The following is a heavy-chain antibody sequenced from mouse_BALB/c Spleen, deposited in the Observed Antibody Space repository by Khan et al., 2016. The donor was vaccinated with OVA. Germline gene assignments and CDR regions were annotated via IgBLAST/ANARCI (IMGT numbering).Heavy chain of an antibody. Sequence: QVQLKQSGPGLVAPSQSLSITCTISGFSLTNYGVHWVRQPPGKGLEWLVVIWSDGSTAYNSALNSRLSISKVNSKSQVFLKMNSLQTDDTAMYYCARQRYYHYYIMDYWGQGTSVTVSS. CDR3: ARQRYYHYYIMDY. CDR2: IWSDGST. CDR1: GFSLTNYG. V-gene: IGHV2-6-1*01. D-gene: IGHD2-1*01. J-gene: IGHJ4*01.